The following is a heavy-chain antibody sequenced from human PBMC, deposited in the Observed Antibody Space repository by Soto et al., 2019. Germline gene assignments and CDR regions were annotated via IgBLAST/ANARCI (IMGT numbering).Heavy chain of an antibody. CDR1: GFTFRFYP. D-gene: IGHD1-26*01. Sequence: QVQLVESGGGVVQPGRSLRLSCAASGFTFRFYPMHWVRQAPGKGLEWVAAISYDGSNEYYTDSVKGRFTISRDNSNNTLYLQMNALRAEDTAVYYCTSVSELREYSDYWGQGTLVTVSS. CDR3: TSVSELREYSDY. CDR2: ISYDGSNE. J-gene: IGHJ4*02. V-gene: IGHV3-30-3*01.